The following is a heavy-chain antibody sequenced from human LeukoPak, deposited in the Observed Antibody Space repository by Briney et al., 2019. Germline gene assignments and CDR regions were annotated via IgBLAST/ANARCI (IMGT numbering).Heavy chain of an antibody. CDR1: GFTFSSYG. CDR2: ISYDGSNK. CDR3: ATHNLDY. V-gene: IGHV3-30*03. J-gene: IGHJ4*02. Sequence: GGSLRLSCAASGFTFSSYGMHWVRQAPGKGLEWVAVISYDGSNKYYADSVKGRFTISRDNSKNTLYLQMNSLRSEDTAVYYCATHNLDYWGQGTLVTVSS.